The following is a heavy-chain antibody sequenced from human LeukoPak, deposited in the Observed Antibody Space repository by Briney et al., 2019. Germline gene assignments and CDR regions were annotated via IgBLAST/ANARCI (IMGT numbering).Heavy chain of an antibody. D-gene: IGHD2-21*02. J-gene: IGHJ6*02. CDR3: AREGNVVVTEYYYYYYGMDV. CDR1: GYTFTRYY. Sequence: ASVTVSCKASGYTFTRYYMHSVRQAPGQGLEWMGIINPSGGSTSYAQKVQGRVTMTRDTYASTVYMELSSLRSEDTAVYYCAREGNVVVTEYYYYYYGMDVWGQGTTVTVSS. V-gene: IGHV1-46*01. CDR2: INPSGGST.